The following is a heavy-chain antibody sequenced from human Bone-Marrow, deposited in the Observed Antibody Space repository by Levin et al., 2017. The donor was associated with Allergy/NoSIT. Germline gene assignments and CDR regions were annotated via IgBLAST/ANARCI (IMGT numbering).Heavy chain of an antibody. V-gene: IGHV3-7*01. J-gene: IGHJ4*02. CDR1: GFTFSTYW. Sequence: SCAASGFTFSTYWMSWIRQAPGKGLEWVANINQDGSQKYYVDSVKGRFTISRDNAKNSLYLQMNSLRAEDTAVYYCARDSTQPGDSWGQGTLVAVSS. CDR3: ARDSTQPGDS. CDR2: INQDGSQK. D-gene: IGHD1-1*01.